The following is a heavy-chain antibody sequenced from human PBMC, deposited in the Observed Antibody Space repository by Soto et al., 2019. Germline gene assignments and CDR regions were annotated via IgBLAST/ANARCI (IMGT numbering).Heavy chain of an antibody. CDR2: IYSSGST. D-gene: IGHD3-3*01. J-gene: IGHJ5*02. Sequence: SETLSLTCTVTGGAISGYYWTWIRQSDGEGLEWIGRIYSSGSTNYNPSLKSRVTISLDTSMNYFSLRLSSVTAADTAVYDCVRGQRFSDWVDPWGQGSWVTV. CDR1: GGAISGYY. V-gene: IGHV4-4*07. CDR3: VRGQRFSDWVDP.